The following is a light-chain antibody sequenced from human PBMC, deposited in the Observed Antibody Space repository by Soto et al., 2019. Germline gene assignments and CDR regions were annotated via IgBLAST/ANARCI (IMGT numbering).Light chain of an antibody. Sequence: QSALTQPASVSGSPGQSITISCTGTSSDVGGYNYVSWYQQHPGKAPKLMIYDVSNRPSGVSNRFSGSKSGNTASLTISGLQAEDEADYYYNSYTSSSPLVFGGGTQLTV. J-gene: IGLJ2*01. CDR2: DVS. CDR1: SSDVGGYNY. CDR3: NSYTSSSPLV. V-gene: IGLV2-14*01.